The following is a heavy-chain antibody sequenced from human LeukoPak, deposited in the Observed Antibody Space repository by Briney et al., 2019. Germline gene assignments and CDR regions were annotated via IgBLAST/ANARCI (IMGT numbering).Heavy chain of an antibody. D-gene: IGHD5-18*01. CDR2: MNPNSGNT. Sequence: GASVKVSCKASGYTFTSYDINWVRQATGQGLEWMGWMNPNSGNTGYAQKLQGRVTMTRNTSISTAYMELSSLRSEDTAVYYCARADNGYSYGPVLCYGMDVWGQGTTVTVSS. J-gene: IGHJ6*02. V-gene: IGHV1-8*01. CDR1: GYTFTSYD. CDR3: ARADNGYSYGPVLCYGMDV.